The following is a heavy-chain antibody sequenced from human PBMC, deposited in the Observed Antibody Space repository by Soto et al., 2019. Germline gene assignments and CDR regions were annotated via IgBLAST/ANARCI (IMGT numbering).Heavy chain of an antibody. CDR1: GYTFTRYY. CDR2: INPSGGST. Sequence: ASVXVSCKASGYTFTRYYMHWVRQAPGQGLEWMGIINPSGGSTSYAASVKGRFTISRGDSKSIAYLQMNSLKTEDTAVYYCTREGASSGLHWGQGTLVTVSS. J-gene: IGHJ4*02. CDR3: TREGASSGLH. V-gene: IGHV1-46*03. D-gene: IGHD6-19*01.